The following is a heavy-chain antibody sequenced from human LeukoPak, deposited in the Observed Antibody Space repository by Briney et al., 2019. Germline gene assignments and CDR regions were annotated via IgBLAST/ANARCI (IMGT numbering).Heavy chain of an antibody. D-gene: IGHD5-24*01. CDR3: ARGNGYHYY. V-gene: IGHV4-61*08. Sequence: PSETLSLTCAVSGGSISSGGYYWSWIRQPPGKGLEWIGYISYSGSANYNPSLKSRVTISVDTSKNQFSLKLSSVTTADTAVYYCARGNGYHYYWGQGTLVTVSS. J-gene: IGHJ4*02. CDR1: GGSISSGGYY. CDR2: ISYSGSA.